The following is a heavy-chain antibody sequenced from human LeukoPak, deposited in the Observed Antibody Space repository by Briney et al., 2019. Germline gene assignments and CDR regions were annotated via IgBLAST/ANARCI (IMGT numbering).Heavy chain of an antibody. CDR1: GFTFSSYA. CDR3: AKEVGGAIAAAGNYFDY. D-gene: IGHD6-13*01. CDR2: ISGSGGST. J-gene: IGHJ4*02. Sequence: PGGSLRLSCAASGFTFSSYAMSWVRQAPGKGLEWVSAISGSGGSTYYADSVKGRFTISRDNSKNTLYLQMNSLRAEDTAVYYCAKEVGGAIAAAGNYFDYWGQGTLVTVSS. V-gene: IGHV3-23*01.